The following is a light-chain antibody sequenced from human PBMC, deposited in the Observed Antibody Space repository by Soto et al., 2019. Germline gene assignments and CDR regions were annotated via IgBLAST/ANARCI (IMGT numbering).Light chain of an antibody. V-gene: IGKV3-20*01. Sequence: EPGWIQSARKRFLSRGEIATLSCRASQSLSSSYLAWYQQKPGQAPRLLIYDASSRATGIPDRFSGSGSGTDFTLAISSLEPDYSAVYYCEQYGSAPVTFGGGTKVDIK. CDR2: DAS. CDR1: QSLSSSY. CDR3: EQYGSAPVT. J-gene: IGKJ4*01.